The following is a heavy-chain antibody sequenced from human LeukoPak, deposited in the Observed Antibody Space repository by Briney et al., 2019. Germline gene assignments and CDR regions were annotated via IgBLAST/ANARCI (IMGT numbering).Heavy chain of an antibody. Sequence: GGSLRLSCEASGFTFSLTGMHWVRQAPGKGLEWVAVISYDGSNEYYADSVKGRFTISRDNSKNTLYLQMNSLRPEDTAVYYCAREAEAFDIWGQGTMVTVSS. CDR2: ISYDGSNE. CDR1: GFTFSLTG. V-gene: IGHV3-30*03. J-gene: IGHJ3*02. CDR3: AREAEAFDI.